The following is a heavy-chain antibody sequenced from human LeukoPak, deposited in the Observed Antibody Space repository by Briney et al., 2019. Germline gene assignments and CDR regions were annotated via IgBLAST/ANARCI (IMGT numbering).Heavy chain of an antibody. V-gene: IGHV1-2*02. CDR2: INPNSGGT. CDR3: ARSAENCNNCVCFTDYYMDV. Sequence: ASVKVSCKASGYTFTGYYMHWVRQAPGQGLEWMGWINPNSGGTNYAQKFQGRVTMTRDTSISTAYMELSRLRSDDTAVYFCARSAENCNNCVCFTDYYMDVWGKGTTVTVSS. D-gene: IGHD1-20*01. J-gene: IGHJ6*03. CDR1: GYTFTGYY.